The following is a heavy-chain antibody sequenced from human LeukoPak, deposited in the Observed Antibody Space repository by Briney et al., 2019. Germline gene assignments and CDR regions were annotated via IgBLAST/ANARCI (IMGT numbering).Heavy chain of an antibody. Sequence: GASVKVSCKASGYTFTSYDINWVRQATGQGLEWMGRIIPIFGTTNYARNFQGRVTITTVKSTSTAYMELSSLRSEDTAVYYCATHTVTTDYAFDIWGQGTMVTVSS. D-gene: IGHD4-11*01. V-gene: IGHV1-69*05. CDR3: ATHTVTTDYAFDI. CDR2: IIPIFGTT. J-gene: IGHJ3*02. CDR1: GYTFTSYD.